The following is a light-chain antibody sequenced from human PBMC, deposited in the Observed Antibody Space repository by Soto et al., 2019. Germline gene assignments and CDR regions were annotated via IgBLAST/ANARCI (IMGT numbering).Light chain of an antibody. J-gene: IGKJ3*01. CDR2: SAS. CDR1: QNIRSY. V-gene: IGKV1-39*01. Sequence: DIQMTQSPSSLPASVGDRVTITCRASQNIRSYLNWYQHKPGQAPKLLIYSASTLQSGVPARFSGSGSGTDFTLTISSLQPEDFATYYSQQSYSAPRTFGPGTKLDIK. CDR3: QQSYSAPRT.